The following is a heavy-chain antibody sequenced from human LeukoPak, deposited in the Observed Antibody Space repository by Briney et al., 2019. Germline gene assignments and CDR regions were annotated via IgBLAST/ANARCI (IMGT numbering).Heavy chain of an antibody. D-gene: IGHD6-13*01. CDR1: GFTFSSYA. V-gene: IGHV3-23*01. Sequence: GGSLRLSCAASGFTFSSYAMSWVRQAPGKGLEWVSAISGSGGSTYYADSVKGRFTISRDNSKNTLYLQMNSLRAEDTAVYYCARSVAGPRPAEYFQHWGQGTLVTVSS. CDR2: ISGSGGST. J-gene: IGHJ1*01. CDR3: ARSVAGPRPAEYFQH.